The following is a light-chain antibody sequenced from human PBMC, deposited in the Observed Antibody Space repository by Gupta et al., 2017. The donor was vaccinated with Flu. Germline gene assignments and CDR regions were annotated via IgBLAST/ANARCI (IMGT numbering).Light chain of an antibody. J-gene: IGKJ1*01. V-gene: IGKV1-5*03. CDR3: QQDNSYSWT. Sequence: PSTLSASVGDRVTITCRASQSISSWLAWYLQKPGKAPKLLIYKASNLENGVPSRFSGRGSGTXFTLTIXSLQPDDFATYYCQQDNSYSWTFGXGTKVEIK. CDR1: QSISSW. CDR2: KAS.